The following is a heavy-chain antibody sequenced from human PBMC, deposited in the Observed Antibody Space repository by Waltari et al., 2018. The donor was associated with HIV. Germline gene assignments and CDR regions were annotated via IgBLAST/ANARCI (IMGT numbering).Heavy chain of an antibody. D-gene: IGHD1-26*01. Sequence: QIELVQSGAEVKKPGASVKVSCEASGYTFFSYGISWVRQAPGQGLEWMGWISGYNGKTYYEQNFQGRVTMTTDTSTGTSYMELRSLRSDDTAVYYCARDSQVGQQNYYYYGLDVWGQGTTVTVSS. J-gene: IGHJ6*02. CDR3: ARDSQVGQQNYYYYGLDV. CDR2: ISGYNGKT. CDR1: GYTFFSYG. V-gene: IGHV1-18*01.